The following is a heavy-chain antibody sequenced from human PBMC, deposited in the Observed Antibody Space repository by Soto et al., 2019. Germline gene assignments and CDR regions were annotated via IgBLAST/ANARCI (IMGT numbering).Heavy chain of an antibody. V-gene: IGHV1-2*02. Sequence: ASVKVSCKASGYTFTGHYIHWVRQAPEQGPEWMGEIGPESGATRYAQKFQGRVTMTRDTSITTVYMELKNLSPDDTAVYYCAREKYCDFWTGSLSPVKDYYYYGMDVWGQGTTVTVS. CDR1: GYTFTGHY. J-gene: IGHJ6*02. D-gene: IGHD3-3*01. CDR3: AREKYCDFWTGSLSPVKDYYYYGMDV. CDR2: IGPESGAT.